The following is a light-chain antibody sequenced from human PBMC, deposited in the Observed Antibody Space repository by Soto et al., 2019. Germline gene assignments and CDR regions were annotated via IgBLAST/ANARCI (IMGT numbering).Light chain of an antibody. Sequence: DIQVTQSPPTLSASVGDRVTITCRASQTISTWMAWYQQKPGKAPKLLVYDASTLQSGVASRFSGSGSGTEFTLTISSLQPDDFATYYCQQYNSYSFGQGTKVDI. CDR3: QQYNSYS. CDR2: DAS. V-gene: IGKV1-5*01. CDR1: QTISTW. J-gene: IGKJ1*01.